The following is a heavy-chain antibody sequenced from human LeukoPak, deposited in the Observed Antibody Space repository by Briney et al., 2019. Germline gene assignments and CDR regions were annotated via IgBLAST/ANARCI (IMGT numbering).Heavy chain of an antibody. J-gene: IGHJ4*02. V-gene: IGHV1-69*13. CDR2: IIPIFGTV. Sequence: SVTVSCKASGGMFRNYAITWVRQAPGQGLEWMGGIIPIFGTVNYAQKFQGRVTITADDSTRTAYMELNSLISEDTAVYYCARGYSGHKPRFDDWGQGTLVTVSS. CDR1: GGMFRNYA. CDR3: ARGYSGHKPRFDD. D-gene: IGHD5-12*01.